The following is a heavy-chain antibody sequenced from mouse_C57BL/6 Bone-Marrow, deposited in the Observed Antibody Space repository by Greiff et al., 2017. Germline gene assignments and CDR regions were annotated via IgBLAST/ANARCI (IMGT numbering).Heavy chain of an antibody. Sequence: QVQLQQSGAELVRPGASVTLSCKASGYTFTDYEMHWVKQTPVHGLEWIGAIDPETGGTAYNQKFKGKAILTADKSSSTAYMELRSLTSEDSAVYYCTRSGNYDYFHYAMDYWGQGTSVTVSS. V-gene: IGHV1-15*01. D-gene: IGHD2-4*01. CDR3: TRSGNYDYFHYAMDY. J-gene: IGHJ4*01. CDR1: GYTFTDYE. CDR2: IDPETGGT.